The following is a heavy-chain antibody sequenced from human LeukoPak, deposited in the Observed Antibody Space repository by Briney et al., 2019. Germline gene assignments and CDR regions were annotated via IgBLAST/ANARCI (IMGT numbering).Heavy chain of an antibody. CDR3: ANTLKEWLVLDAFDI. J-gene: IGHJ3*02. CDR1: GFTFSSYW. Sequence: GGSLRLSCAASGFTFSSYWMSWVRQAPGKGLEWVANIKQDGSEKYYVDSVKGRFTISRDNSKNTLYLQMNSLRAEDTAVYYCANTLKEWLVLDAFDIWGQGTMVTVSS. D-gene: IGHD6-19*01. CDR2: IKQDGSEK. V-gene: IGHV3-7*01.